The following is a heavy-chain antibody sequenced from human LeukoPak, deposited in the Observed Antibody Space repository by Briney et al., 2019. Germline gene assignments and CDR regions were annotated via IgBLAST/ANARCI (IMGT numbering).Heavy chain of an antibody. CDR2: INHSGST. Sequence: SETLSLTCAVYGGYFSGTYWSWIRQPPGKGLEWIGEINHSGSTNYNPSLKSRVTISVDTSKNQFSLKLSSVTAADTAVYYCASGWFRELLSYWGQGTLVTVSS. J-gene: IGHJ4*02. CDR1: GGYFSGTY. CDR3: ASGWFRELLSY. V-gene: IGHV4-34*01. D-gene: IGHD3-10*01.